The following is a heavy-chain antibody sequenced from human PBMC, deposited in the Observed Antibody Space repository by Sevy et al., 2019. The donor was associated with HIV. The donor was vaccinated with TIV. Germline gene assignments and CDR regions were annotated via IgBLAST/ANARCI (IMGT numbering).Heavy chain of an antibody. V-gene: IGHV1-2*02. D-gene: IGHD1-26*01. Sequence: ASVKVSCKASGFTFSDYYMHWVRQAPGQGLEWMGWFNPNNGDSRSAQKFQGRVTLTGDMSISTAYMELTRLRSDDTAIYFCTRDDIYSHQWEFDWWGHGALVTVSS. CDR3: TRDDIYSHQWEFDW. J-gene: IGHJ4*01. CDR2: FNPNNGDS. CDR1: GFTFSDYY.